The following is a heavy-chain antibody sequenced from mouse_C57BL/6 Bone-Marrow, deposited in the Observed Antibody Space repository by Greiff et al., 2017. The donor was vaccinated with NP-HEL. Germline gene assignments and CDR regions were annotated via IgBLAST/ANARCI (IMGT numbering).Heavy chain of an antibody. CDR1: GYTFTSYW. V-gene: IGHV1-55*01. J-gene: IGHJ4*01. Sequence: QVQLQQPGAELVKPGASVKMSCKASGYTFTSYWITWVKQRPGQGLEWIGDIYPGSGSTNYNEKFKSKASLTVDTSSSTAYMQLSSLTSEDSAVYYFAREGYYYGSRTRYAMDYWGQGTSVTVSS. CDR2: IYPGSGST. D-gene: IGHD1-1*01. CDR3: AREGYYYGSRTRYAMDY.